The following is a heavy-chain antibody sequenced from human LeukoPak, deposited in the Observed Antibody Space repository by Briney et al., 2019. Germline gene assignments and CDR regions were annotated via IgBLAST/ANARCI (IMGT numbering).Heavy chain of an antibody. V-gene: IGHV3-53*01. D-gene: IGHD2-15*01. Sequence: GGSLRLSCAASGFTVSSNYMTWVRQAPGKGLEWVSLIYSSDVTDYADSVKGRFTISVDNSKNMMYLQMNSLRAEDTAVYYCARGFCSGGTCFDYWGQGTLVTVSS. CDR1: GFTVSSNY. CDR2: IYSSDVT. CDR3: ARGFCSGGTCFDY. J-gene: IGHJ4*02.